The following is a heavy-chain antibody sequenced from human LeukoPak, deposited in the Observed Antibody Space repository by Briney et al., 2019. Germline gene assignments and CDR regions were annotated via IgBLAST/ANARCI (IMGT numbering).Heavy chain of an antibody. CDR3: ARAGYCSGGSCYGSDD. CDR1: GFTFSSYG. Sequence: GGSLRLSCAASGFTFSSYGMHWVRQAPGKGLEWVAAIWYDGSIQYYADSVKGRFTISRDNSKNTLYLQMDSLRAEDTAVYYCARAGYCSGGSCYGSDDWGQGTLVSVSS. D-gene: IGHD2-15*01. V-gene: IGHV3-33*01. CDR2: IWYDGSIQ. J-gene: IGHJ4*02.